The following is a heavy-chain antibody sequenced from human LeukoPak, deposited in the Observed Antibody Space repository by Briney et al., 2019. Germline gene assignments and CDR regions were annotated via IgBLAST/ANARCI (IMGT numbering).Heavy chain of an antibody. CDR3: ARANGDCSSTSCYQMREYFENNWFDP. D-gene: IGHD2-2*01. J-gene: IGHJ5*02. V-gene: IGHV1-2*02. CDR1: GYTFIGYY. Sequence: ASVKVSCKASGYTFIGYYMHWVRQAPGQGLEWMGWINPNSGGTNYAQKFQGRVTMTGDTSISTAYMELSRLRSDDTAVYYCARANGDCSSTSCYQMREYFENNWFDPWGQGTLVTVSS. CDR2: INPNSGGT.